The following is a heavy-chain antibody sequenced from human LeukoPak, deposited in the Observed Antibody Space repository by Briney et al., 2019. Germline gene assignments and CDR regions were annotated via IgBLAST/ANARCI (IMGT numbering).Heavy chain of an antibody. D-gene: IGHD3-22*01. V-gene: IGHV4-30-2*01. J-gene: IGHJ5*02. Sequence: SQTLSLTCTVSGGSMTSGGYYWSWIRQPSGKGLEWIGYIYHGGNTHYNPSLKSRVTISVDTSQNQFSLKLSSVTAADTAVYYCARRDYYDSSGLYNWFDPWGQGTLVTVSS. CDR1: GGSMTSGGYY. CDR3: ARRDYYDSSGLYNWFDP. CDR2: IYHGGNT.